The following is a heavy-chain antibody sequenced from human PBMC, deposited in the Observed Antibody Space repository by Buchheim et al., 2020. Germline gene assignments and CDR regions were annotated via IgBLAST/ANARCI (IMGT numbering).Heavy chain of an antibody. D-gene: IGHD3-10*01. CDR2: ISASSGRT. Sequence: EVFLVESGGHLVQPGGSLRLSCAASGFPFGGYEMNWVRQAPGKGLECIAYISASSGRTYYVDSVRGRFTISRDNAKNSLYLQMSSLRVEDTAVYYCATDPHYPSGSYWGRGTL. J-gene: IGHJ1*01. CDR1: GFPFGGYE. CDR3: ATDPHYPSGSY. V-gene: IGHV3-48*03.